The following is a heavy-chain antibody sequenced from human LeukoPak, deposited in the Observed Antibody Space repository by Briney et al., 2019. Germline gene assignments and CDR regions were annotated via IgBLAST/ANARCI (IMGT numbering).Heavy chain of an antibody. CDR3: TTELVIAH. V-gene: IGHV3-15*01. D-gene: IGHD3-9*01. J-gene: IGHJ5*02. CDR2: IKSKTDGGTT. CDR1: GGSVNKWY. Sequence: ETLSLTCSVSGGSVNKWYWSWIRQPPGKGLEWVGRIKSKTDGGTTDYAAPVKGRFTISRDDSKNTLYLQMNSLKTEDTAVYYCTTELVIAHWGQGTLVTVSS.